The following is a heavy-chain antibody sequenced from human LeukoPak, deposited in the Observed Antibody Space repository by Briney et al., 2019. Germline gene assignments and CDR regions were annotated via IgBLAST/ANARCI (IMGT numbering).Heavy chain of an antibody. CDR1: GFTFSSYG. V-gene: IGHV3-30*02. Sequence: GGSLRLSCAASGFTFSSYGMHWVRQAPGKGLEWVAFIRYDGSNKYYADSVKGRFTISRDNSKNTLFLQMSSLRVEDTAVYYCAREATDAFDIWGQGTMVTVSS. CDR3: AREATDAFDI. D-gene: IGHD1-26*01. CDR2: IRYDGSNK. J-gene: IGHJ3*02.